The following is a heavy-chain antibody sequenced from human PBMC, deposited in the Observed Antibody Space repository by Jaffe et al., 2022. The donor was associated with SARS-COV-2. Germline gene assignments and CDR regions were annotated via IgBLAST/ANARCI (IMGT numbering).Heavy chain of an antibody. J-gene: IGHJ6*02. CDR1: GFTFSSYA. CDR3: ASGGQLVRYYYYGMDV. D-gene: IGHD6-6*01. V-gene: IGHV3-23*01. Sequence: EVQLLESGGGLVQPGGSLRLSCAASGFTFSSYAMSWVRQAPGKGLEWVSAISGSGGSTYYADSVKGRFTISRDNSKNTLYLQMNSLRAEDTAVYYCASGGQLVRYYYYGMDVWGQGTTVTVSS. CDR2: ISGSGGST.